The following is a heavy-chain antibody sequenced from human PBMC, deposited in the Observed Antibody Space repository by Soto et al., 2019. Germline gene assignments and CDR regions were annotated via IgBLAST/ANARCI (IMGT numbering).Heavy chain of an antibody. Sequence: QVQLVESGGGVVQPGRSLRLSCAASGFTFSSYAMHWVRQAQGKGLEWVAVISYDGSNKYYADSVKGRFTISRDNSKNTLYLQMNSLVAEDTAVYYCERDPLWGTAMVLWYFELWGRGTLVTVSS. V-gene: IGHV3-30-3*01. D-gene: IGHD5-18*01. CDR1: GFTFSSYA. CDR3: ERDPLWGTAMVLWYFEL. CDR2: ISYDGSNK. J-gene: IGHJ2*01.